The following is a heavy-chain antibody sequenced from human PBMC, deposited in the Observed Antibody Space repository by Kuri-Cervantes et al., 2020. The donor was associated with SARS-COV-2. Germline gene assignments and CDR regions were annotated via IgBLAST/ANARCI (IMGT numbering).Heavy chain of an antibody. CDR2: ISGSGGSI. V-gene: IGHV3-23*01. Sequence: GESLKISCAASGFTFTTYAMRWVRQAPRKGLEWVSGISGSGGSIYYADSVKGRCAISRDNSKNTLYLQMNSLRAEDTAVYYCARDHGSLLWGQGTLVTVSS. J-gene: IGHJ4*02. CDR1: GFTFTTYA. CDR3: ARDHGSLL.